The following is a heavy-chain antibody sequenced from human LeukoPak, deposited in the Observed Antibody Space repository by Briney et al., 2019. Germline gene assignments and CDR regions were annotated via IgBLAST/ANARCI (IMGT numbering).Heavy chain of an antibody. J-gene: IGHJ4*02. CDR2: ICPGDSDT. CDR1: GYIFTNYW. D-gene: IGHD3-22*01. Sequence: GASPQISCKGSGYIFTNYWIGWVRQLPGKGLEWMGIICPGDSDTRYSPSFQGQVTISADKSISTAYLQWSSLKASDTAIYYCARLGGSSGYYYHFDYWGQGSLASVSS. V-gene: IGHV5-51*01. CDR3: ARLGGSSGYYYHFDY.